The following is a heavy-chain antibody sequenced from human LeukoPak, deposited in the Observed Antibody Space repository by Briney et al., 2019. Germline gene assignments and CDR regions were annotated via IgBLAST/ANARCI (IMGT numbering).Heavy chain of an antibody. Sequence: ASVKVSCKASGYTFTGHYMHWVRQAPGQGLEWMGWINPNSGGTNYAQKFQGRVTMTRDTSISTAYMELSRLRSDDTAVYYCARGALVRSRAAGVVEYWGQGTLVTVSS. D-gene: IGHD3-3*01. CDR2: INPNSGGT. V-gene: IGHV1-2*02. CDR1: GYTFTGHY. CDR3: ARGALVRSRAAGVVEY. J-gene: IGHJ4*02.